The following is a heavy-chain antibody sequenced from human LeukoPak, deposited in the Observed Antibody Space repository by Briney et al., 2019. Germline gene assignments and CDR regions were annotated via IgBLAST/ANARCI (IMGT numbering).Heavy chain of an antibody. CDR2: IYYSGST. D-gene: IGHD4-17*01. J-gene: IGHJ3*01. Sequence: PSETLSLTCTLSAGSISTFYWSWVRHPPEKGLEWIGYIYYSGSTNYNPSLKSRLTISVDTSKNQFSLKLSSVTAADTAVYYCARSYGDYITGAYAFDVWGQGTMVTVSS. CDR1: AGSISTFY. CDR3: ARSYGDYITGAYAFDV. V-gene: IGHV4-59*08.